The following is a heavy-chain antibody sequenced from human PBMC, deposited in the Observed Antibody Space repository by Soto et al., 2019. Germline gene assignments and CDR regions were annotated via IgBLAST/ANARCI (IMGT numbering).Heavy chain of an antibody. CDR1: GYTLTELS. CDR3: ATYAQFDIVLMVYALEYFQH. Sequence: ASVKVSFKVSGYTLTELSMHWVRQAPGKGLEWMGGFDPEDGETIYAQKFQGRVTMTEDTSTDTAYMELSSLRSEDTAVYYCATYAQFDIVLMVYALEYFQHWGQGTLVTVSS. CDR2: FDPEDGET. D-gene: IGHD2-8*01. J-gene: IGHJ1*01. V-gene: IGHV1-24*01.